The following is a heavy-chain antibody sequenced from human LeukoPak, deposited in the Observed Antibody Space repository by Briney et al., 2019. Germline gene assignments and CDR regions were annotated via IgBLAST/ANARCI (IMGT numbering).Heavy chain of an antibody. J-gene: IGHJ4*02. CDR1: GGTFSSYA. Sequence: GASVKVSCKASGGTFSSYAISWVQQAPGQGLEWMGRIIPIFGTANYAQKFQGRVTITTDESTSTAYMELSSLRSEDTAVYYCARDLGGSSGYWGQGTLVTVSS. CDR3: ARDLGGSSGY. CDR2: IIPIFGTA. V-gene: IGHV1-69*05. D-gene: IGHD2-15*01.